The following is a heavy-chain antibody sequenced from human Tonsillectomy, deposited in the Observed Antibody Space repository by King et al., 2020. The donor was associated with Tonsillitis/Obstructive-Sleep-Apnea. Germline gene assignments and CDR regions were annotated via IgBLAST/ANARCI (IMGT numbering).Heavy chain of an antibody. V-gene: IGHV3-49*05. J-gene: IGHJ5*02. CDR1: GFTFGDYA. CDR3: TGGGCSSTSCYSFGWFDP. CDR2: IRSKAYGGTT. D-gene: IGHD2-2*01. Sequence: QLVQSGGGLVKPGRSLRLSCTASGFTFGDYAMSWFRQAPGKGLEWVGFIRSKAYGGTTEYAASVKGRFTISRDDSKSIAYLQMNSLKTEDTAVYYCTGGGCSSTSCYSFGWFDPWGQGTLVTVSS.